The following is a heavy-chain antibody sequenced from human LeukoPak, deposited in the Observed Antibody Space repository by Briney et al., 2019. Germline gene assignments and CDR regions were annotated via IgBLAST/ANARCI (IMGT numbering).Heavy chain of an antibody. J-gene: IGHJ4*02. D-gene: IGHD3-10*01. CDR3: AKVILRAFDY. V-gene: IGHV3-23*01. CDR1: GFTFSSYA. Sequence: GGSLRLSCAASGFTFSSYAMSWVRQAPGKGLEWVSGISGNGGSTYYADSVKGRFTISRDNSKNTLFLQMNSLRAEDTAVYYYAKVILRAFDYWGQGTLVTVSS. CDR2: ISGNGGST.